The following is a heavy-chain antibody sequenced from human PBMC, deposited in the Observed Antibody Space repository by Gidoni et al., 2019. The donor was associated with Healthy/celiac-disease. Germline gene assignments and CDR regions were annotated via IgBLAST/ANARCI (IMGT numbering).Heavy chain of an antibody. D-gene: IGHD3-3*01. CDR3: AKDLRFLEWGYYMDV. Sequence: QVQLVESGGGVVQPGRSLRLSCAASGFTFSSYGMHWVRQAPGKGLEWVAVRSYDGSNKYYADSVKGRFTISRDNSKNTLYLQMNSLRAEDTAVYYCAKDLRFLEWGYYMDVWGKGTTVTVSS. V-gene: IGHV3-30*18. CDR1: GFTFSSYG. CDR2: RSYDGSNK. J-gene: IGHJ6*03.